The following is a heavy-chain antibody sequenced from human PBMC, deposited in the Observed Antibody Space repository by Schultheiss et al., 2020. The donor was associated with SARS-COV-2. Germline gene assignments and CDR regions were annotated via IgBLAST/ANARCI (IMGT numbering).Heavy chain of an antibody. J-gene: IGHJ4*02. D-gene: IGHD4-23*01. V-gene: IGHV3-23*01. CDR1: GFTFSSYA. CDR3: ARVDTVAPFFDY. CDR2: ISGRGSDT. Sequence: GGSLRLSCAASGFTFSSYAMSWVRQAPGRGLEWVSGISGRGSDTDYTDSVKGRFTISRDNSKNTLSLQMNSLRAEDTAVYYCARVDTVAPFFDYWGQGTLVTVSS.